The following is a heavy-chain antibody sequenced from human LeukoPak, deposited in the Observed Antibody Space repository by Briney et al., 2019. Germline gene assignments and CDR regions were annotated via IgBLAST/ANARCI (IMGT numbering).Heavy chain of an antibody. Sequence: SETLSLTCTVSGGSISSYYWSWIRQPPGKGLEWIGYICYSGSTNYNPSLKSRVTISVDTSKNQFSLKLSSVTAADTAVYYCAGIRYGSVDYWGQGTLVTVSS. V-gene: IGHV4-59*01. CDR2: ICYSGST. CDR1: GGSISSYY. J-gene: IGHJ4*02. CDR3: AGIRYGSVDY. D-gene: IGHD5-18*01.